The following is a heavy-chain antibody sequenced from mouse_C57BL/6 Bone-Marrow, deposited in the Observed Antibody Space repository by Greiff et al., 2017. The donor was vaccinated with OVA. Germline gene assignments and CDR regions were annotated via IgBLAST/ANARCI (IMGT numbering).Heavy chain of an antibody. Sequence: QVQLQQSGAELMKPGASVKLSCKATGYTFTGYWIAWVKQTPGHGLEWIGEILPGSGSTNYTETFKGRATFTSDTSSNTADMQLSSRTTDDSAIKYCAREGNGVDYWGQGTTLTGSS. J-gene: IGHJ2*01. V-gene: IGHV1-9*01. D-gene: IGHD1-1*01. CDR1: GYTFTGYW. CDR3: AREGNGVDY. CDR2: ILPGSGST.